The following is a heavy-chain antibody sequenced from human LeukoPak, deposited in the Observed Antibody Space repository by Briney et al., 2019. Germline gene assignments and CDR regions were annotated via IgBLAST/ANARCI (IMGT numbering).Heavy chain of an antibody. CDR1: GFTFSSYA. V-gene: IGHV3-23*01. CDR2: ISGSGGST. D-gene: IGHD6-19*01. J-gene: IGHJ4*02. CDR3: AKGDEQWLVDDY. Sequence: GGSLRLSCAASGFTFSSYAMSWVRQAPGKGLEWVSAISGSGGSTYYADSVKGRFTISRDNSKNTLYLQMNNLRAEDTTVYYCAKGDEQWLVDDYWGQGTLVTVSS.